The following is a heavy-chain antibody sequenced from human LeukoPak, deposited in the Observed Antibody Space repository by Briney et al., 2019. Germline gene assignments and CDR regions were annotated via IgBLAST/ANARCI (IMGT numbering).Heavy chain of an antibody. D-gene: IGHD3-10*01. Sequence: ASVKVSCKVSGYTLTELSMHWVRQAPGQGLEWMGGFDPENGETIYAQDFQGGVTMTEDTSTDTAYMELSSLTSEDTAVYYCAAVKLTIIYVTYFDYWGQGTLVTVSS. J-gene: IGHJ4*02. CDR1: GYTLTELS. CDR2: FDPENGET. CDR3: AAVKLTIIYVTYFDY. V-gene: IGHV1-24*01.